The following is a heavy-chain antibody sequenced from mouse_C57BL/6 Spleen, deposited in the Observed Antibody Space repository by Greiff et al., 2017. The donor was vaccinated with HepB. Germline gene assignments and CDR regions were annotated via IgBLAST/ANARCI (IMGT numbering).Heavy chain of an antibody. Sequence: EVQVVESGEGLVKPGGSLKLSCAASGFTFSSYAMSWVRQTPEKRLEWVAYISSGGDYIYYADTVKGRFTISRDNARNTLYLQMSSLKSEDTAMYYCTRDRAYYSNYAMDYWGQGTSVTVSS. V-gene: IGHV5-9-1*02. CDR1: GFTFSSYA. CDR3: TRDRAYYSNYAMDY. CDR2: ISSGGDYI. J-gene: IGHJ4*01. D-gene: IGHD2-5*01.